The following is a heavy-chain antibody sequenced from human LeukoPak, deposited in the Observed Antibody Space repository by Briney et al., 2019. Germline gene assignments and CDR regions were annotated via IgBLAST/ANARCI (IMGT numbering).Heavy chain of an antibody. CDR1: GFTFDDYT. J-gene: IGHJ4*02. CDR2: ISWDGGST. Sequence: GGSLRLSCAASGFTFDDYTMHWVRQAPGKGLEWVSLISWDGGSTYYADSVKGRFTISRDNAKNSLYLQMNSLRAEDTALYYCAKVGGSGSYGFDYWGQGTLVTVSS. V-gene: IGHV3-43*01. D-gene: IGHD3-10*01. CDR3: AKVGGSGSYGFDY.